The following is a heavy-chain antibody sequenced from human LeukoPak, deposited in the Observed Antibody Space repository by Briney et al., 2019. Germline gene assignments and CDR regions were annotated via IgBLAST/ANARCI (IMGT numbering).Heavy chain of an antibody. Sequence: GGSLRLSCAASGFTDSSNYMSWVRQAPGKGLEWVSVIYSGGSTYYADSVKGRFTISRDNSKNTLYLQMNSLRAEDTAVYYCAREISRTGAFDIWGQETMVTVSS. V-gene: IGHV3-53*05. CDR3: AREISRTGAFDI. J-gene: IGHJ3*02. D-gene: IGHD3-3*02. CDR1: GFTDSSNY. CDR2: IYSGGST.